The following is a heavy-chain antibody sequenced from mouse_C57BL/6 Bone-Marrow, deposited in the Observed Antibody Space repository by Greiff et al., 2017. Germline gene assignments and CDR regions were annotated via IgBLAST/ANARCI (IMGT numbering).Heavy chain of an antibody. CDR3: ARKGFCYGNYVSYWYFDV. V-gene: IGHV1-18*01. CDR1: GYTFTDYN. D-gene: IGHD2-1*01. J-gene: IGHJ1*03. CDR2: INPNNGGT. Sequence: SGPELVKPGASVKIPCKASGYTFTDYNMDWVKQSHGKSLEWIGDINPNNGGTIYNQKFKGQATLTVDKSSSTAYMELRSLTSEDTAVYYCARKGFCYGNYVSYWYFDVWGTGTTVTVSS.